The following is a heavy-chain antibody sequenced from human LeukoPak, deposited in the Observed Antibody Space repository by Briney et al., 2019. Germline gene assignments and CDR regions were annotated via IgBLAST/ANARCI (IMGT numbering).Heavy chain of an antibody. CDR1: GFTFSSYG. Sequence: PGRSLRLSCAASGFTFSSYGMHWVRQAPGKGLEWVAVIWFDGSNKYYAESVKGRFTISRDNSKNTLYLQMNSLRAEDTAVYYCARDWGSVYGMPDYWGQGTLVTVSS. CDR3: ARDWGSVYGMPDY. V-gene: IGHV3-33*01. J-gene: IGHJ4*02. D-gene: IGHD3-16*01. CDR2: IWFDGSNK.